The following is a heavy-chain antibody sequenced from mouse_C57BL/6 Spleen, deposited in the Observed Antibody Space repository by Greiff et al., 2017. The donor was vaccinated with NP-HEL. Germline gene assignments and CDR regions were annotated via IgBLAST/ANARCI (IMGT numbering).Heavy chain of an antibody. Sequence: QVQLKESGPGLVQPSQSLSITCTVSGFSLTSYGVHWVRQSPGKGLEWLGVIWSGGSTDYNAAFISRLSLSKDNSKSQVFFKMNSLQADDTAIYYCASYYYGSSPYAMDYWGQGTSVTVSS. CDR1: GFSLTSYG. CDR3: ASYYYGSSPYAMDY. V-gene: IGHV2-2*01. CDR2: IWSGGST. J-gene: IGHJ4*01. D-gene: IGHD1-1*01.